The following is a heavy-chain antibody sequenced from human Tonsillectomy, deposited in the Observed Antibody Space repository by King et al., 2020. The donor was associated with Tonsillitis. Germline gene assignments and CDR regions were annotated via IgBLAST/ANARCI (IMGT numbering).Heavy chain of an antibody. CDR3: ITALSQRLCNFDRCASTDY. CDR1: GFTFNNAW. V-gene: IGHV3-15*02. Sequence: VQLVESGGALVRPGGSLRLSCAASGFTFNNAWMTWVRQAPGKGLEWVGRIKTNNDGGTTDYAAPVKGRFTISRDDSKNTVYLQMNSLKTGDTAVYYWITALSQRLCNFDRCASTDYRGQGTLVTVSS. CDR2: IKTNNDGGTT. D-gene: IGHD3-16*01. J-gene: IGHJ4*02.